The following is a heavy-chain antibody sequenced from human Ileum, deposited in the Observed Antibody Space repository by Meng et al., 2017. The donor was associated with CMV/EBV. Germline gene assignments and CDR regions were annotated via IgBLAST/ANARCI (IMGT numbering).Heavy chain of an antibody. CDR3: ARRSSSWAFDY. CDR1: VGVMMGSS. D-gene: IGHD2-2*01. V-gene: IGHV4-4*07. Sequence: ASGQGVLKPSAALSPHWNVSVGVMMGSSWSWCWQPATKGLGWIGRDYSSGSTDYNTSLQSRVTMSVDTYKTQFCLKLRSVTAAETAVYDCARRSSSWAFDYWGQGTLVTVSS. J-gene: IGHJ4*02. CDR2: DYSSGST.